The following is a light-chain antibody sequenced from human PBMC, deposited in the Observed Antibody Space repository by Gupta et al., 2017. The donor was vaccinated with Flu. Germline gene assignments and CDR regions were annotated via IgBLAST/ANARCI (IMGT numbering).Light chain of an antibody. CDR2: AAS. Sequence: IQITHSPSSLSASVGDRVTITCRASQSISSYLNWYQQKAGIAPKLLIYAASSLQGGVPSRFSGSGSGTDFTLTISSLQPEDFATYYCHQSYSTPPTFGQGTKLEIK. J-gene: IGKJ2*01. CDR3: HQSYSTPPT. V-gene: IGKV1-39*01. CDR1: QSISSY.